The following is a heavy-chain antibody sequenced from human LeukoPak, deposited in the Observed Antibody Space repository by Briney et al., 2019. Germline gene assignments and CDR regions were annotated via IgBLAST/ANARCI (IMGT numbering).Heavy chain of an antibody. CDR1: GFTFSRYG. CDR2: ISYDASNK. D-gene: IGHD5-18*01. Sequence: PGGSLRLSCAASGFTFSRYGMHWVRQTPGKGLEWVAVISYDASNKYYADSVKGRFTISRDNSKNTLYLQMNSLRAEDTAVYYCAKSHGYSYGFDYCGQGTLVTVSS. J-gene: IGHJ4*02. V-gene: IGHV3-30*18. CDR3: AKSHGYSYGFDY.